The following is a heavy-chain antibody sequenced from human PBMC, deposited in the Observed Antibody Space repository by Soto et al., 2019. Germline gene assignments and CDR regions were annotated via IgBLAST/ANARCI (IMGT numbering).Heavy chain of an antibody. CDR1: GGSVSSENYY. D-gene: IGHD3-16*01. CDR3: SNPVGDSNNV. V-gene: IGHV4-61*01. J-gene: IGHJ6*02. CDR2: IYYLGGT. Sequence: QVQLQESGPGLMKPSETLSLTCTVSGGSVSSENYYWSWVRQPPGKGLEWIGYIYYLGGTKYNPSLSSRVTMSRDTSKTQFSLKLNSVTVADTAVYYCSNPVGDSNNVWGQGTTVTVSS.